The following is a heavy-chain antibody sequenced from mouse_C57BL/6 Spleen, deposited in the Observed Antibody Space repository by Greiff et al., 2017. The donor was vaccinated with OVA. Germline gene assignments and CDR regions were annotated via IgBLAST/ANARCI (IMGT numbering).Heavy chain of an antibody. J-gene: IGHJ2*01. CDR1: GYTFTDYY. CDR2: INPNNGGT. Sequence: EVQLQQSGPELVKPGASVKISCKASGYTFTDYYMNWVKQSHGKSLEWIGDINPNNGGTSYNQKFKGKATLTVDKSSSTAYMELRSLTSEDSAVYYCARGPVVAPDYFDYWGQGTTLTVSS. D-gene: IGHD1-1*01. CDR3: ARGPVVAPDYFDY. V-gene: IGHV1-26*01.